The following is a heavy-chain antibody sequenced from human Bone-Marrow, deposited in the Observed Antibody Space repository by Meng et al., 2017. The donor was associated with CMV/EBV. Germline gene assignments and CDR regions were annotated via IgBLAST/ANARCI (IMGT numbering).Heavy chain of an antibody. CDR3: ARGRFSSGWYGGYWFDP. V-gene: IGHV1-69*05. D-gene: IGHD6-19*01. J-gene: IGHJ5*02. Sequence: GPFSSYAISWVRQAPGQGLEWMGGIIPIFGTANYAQKFQGRVTITTDESTSTAYMELSSLRSEDTAVYYCARGRFSSGWYGGYWFDPWGQGTLVTVSS. CDR2: IIPIFGTA. CDR1: GPFSSYA.